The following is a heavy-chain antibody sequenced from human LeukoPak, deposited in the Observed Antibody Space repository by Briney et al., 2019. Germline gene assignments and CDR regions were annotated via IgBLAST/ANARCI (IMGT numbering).Heavy chain of an antibody. J-gene: IGHJ4*02. CDR3: AKRLLYSYGPGFDY. CDR2: ISLGTSDT. Sequence: GGSLRLSCAASGFTFSNYAMSWVCQAPGKGREWVSGISLGTSDTYYADSVKGRFTISRDNSRTTLYLQMNSLRAEDTAVYYCAKRLLYSYGPGFDYWGQGTLVTVSS. V-gene: IGHV3-23*01. CDR1: GFTFSNYA. D-gene: IGHD5-18*01.